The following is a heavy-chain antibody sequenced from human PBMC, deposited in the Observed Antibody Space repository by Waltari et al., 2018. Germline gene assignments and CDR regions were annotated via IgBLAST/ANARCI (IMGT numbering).Heavy chain of an antibody. CDR2: IKQDGSEK. CDR3: ARDADNWPYFDY. D-gene: IGHD1-20*01. Sequence: EVQLVESGGGLVQPGGSLRLSCTASGFTFSSYWMSWVRKAPGKGVEWVDNIKQDGSEKYYVDSVKGRFTISRDNAKNSLYLQMNSLRAEDTAVYYCARDADNWPYFDYWGQGTLVTVSS. J-gene: IGHJ4*02. V-gene: IGHV3-7*01. CDR1: GFTFSSYW.